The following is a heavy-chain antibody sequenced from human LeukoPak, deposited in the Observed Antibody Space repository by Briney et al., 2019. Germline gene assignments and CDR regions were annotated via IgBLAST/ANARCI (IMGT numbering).Heavy chain of an antibody. CDR1: GYTLNELS. J-gene: IGHJ5*02. Sequence: ASVKVSCKVSGYTLNELSIHWVRQAAGKGLEWMGGFDPEYGETVYAQKFQGRVTMAEDTSTGTAYMELSSLRSEDTAVYYCAPLDFWVPSTWGQGTLVTVSS. CDR2: FDPEYGET. CDR3: APLDFWVPST. D-gene: IGHD3-3*01. V-gene: IGHV1-24*01.